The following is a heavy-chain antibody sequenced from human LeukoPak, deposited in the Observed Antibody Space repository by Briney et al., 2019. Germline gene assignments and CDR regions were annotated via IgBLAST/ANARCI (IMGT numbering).Heavy chain of an antibody. CDR1: GFIFSNAW. CDR3: AAVGYDCSGGSCEGGYFDD. CDR2: IKSKTDGGTT. V-gene: IGHV3-15*01. J-gene: IGHJ4*02. Sequence: GGSLRLSCAASGFIFSNAWMSWVRQAPGKGLEWGGRIKSKTDGGTTDYAAPVKGRFTISRDDSKNTLFLQMNSLNTEDTAVYYCAAVGYDCSGGSCEGGYFDDWGQGILVTVSS. D-gene: IGHD2-15*01.